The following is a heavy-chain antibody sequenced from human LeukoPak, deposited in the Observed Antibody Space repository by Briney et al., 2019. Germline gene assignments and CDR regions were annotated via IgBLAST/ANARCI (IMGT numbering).Heavy chain of an antibody. CDR1: GFTFSSYW. J-gene: IGHJ6*02. CDR2: IKQDGSEK. D-gene: IGHD2-8*01. V-gene: IGHV3-7*01. CDR3: ARVQWSLKPPPDYYGMDV. Sequence: GGSLRLSCAASGFTFSSYWMSWVRQAPGKGLEWVANIKQDGSEKYYVDSVKGRFTISRDNAKNSLYLQMNSLRAEDTAVYYCARVQWSLKPPPDYYGMDVWGQGTTVTVSS.